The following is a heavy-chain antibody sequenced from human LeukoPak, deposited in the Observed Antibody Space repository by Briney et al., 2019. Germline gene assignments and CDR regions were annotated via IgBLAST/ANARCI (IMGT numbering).Heavy chain of an antibody. CDR1: GFTFSSYA. V-gene: IGHV3-23*01. Sequence: GGSLRLSCAASGFTFSSYAMSWVRQAPGKGLEWVSAISGSGGSTYYADSVKGRFTITRDNSKNTLYLQMNSMRAEDTAVYYCAKDSNWGYDYYFDYWGQGNLVTVSS. CDR3: AKDSNWGYDYYFDY. D-gene: IGHD7-27*01. J-gene: IGHJ4*02. CDR2: ISGSGGST.